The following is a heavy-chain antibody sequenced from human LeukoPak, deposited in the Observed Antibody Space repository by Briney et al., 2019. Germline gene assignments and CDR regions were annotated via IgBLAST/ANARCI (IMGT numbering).Heavy chain of an antibody. D-gene: IGHD6-13*01. CDR3: ARIAPLGFFDQ. J-gene: IGHJ4*02. Sequence: PSETLSLAFSVSGGFKSRYYWSWVGQPLGKGLAWLEHIFYRGHSHYNPSLTSRIRMSVDTSQAPFSLELASVISADTAVYYCARIAPLGFFDQWGPGILVTVSS. CDR1: GGFKSRYY. CDR2: IFYRGHS. V-gene: IGHV4-59*12.